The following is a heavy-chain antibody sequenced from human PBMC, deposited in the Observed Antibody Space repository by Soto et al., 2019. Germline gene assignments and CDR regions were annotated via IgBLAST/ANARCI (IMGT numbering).Heavy chain of an antibody. CDR2: INAGNGNT. V-gene: IGHV1-3*01. CDR3: ARVFYDSSGYYFDY. J-gene: IGHJ4*02. CDR1: GYTVTSYA. Sequence: ASVKVSCKASGYTVTSYAMHGVRQAPGQRLEWMGWINAGNGNTKYSQKFQGRVTITRDTSASTAYMELSSLRSEDTAVYYCARVFYDSSGYYFDYWGQGTLVTVSS. D-gene: IGHD3-22*01.